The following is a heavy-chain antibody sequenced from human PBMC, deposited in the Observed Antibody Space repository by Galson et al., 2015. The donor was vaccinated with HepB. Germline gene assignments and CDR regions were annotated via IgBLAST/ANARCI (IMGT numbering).Heavy chain of an antibody. CDR1: GYTFTDYY. CDR2: VDPEGGET. V-gene: IGHV1-69-2*01. CDR3: ATIPTPVKSSYY. Sequence: VKVSCKVSGYTFTDYYIHWVQQAPGKGLEWMGLVDPEGGETIYAEKFQFRVTISADTSTDTVYMTLGSLTSEDTAVYYCATIPTPVKSSYYWGQGTLVTVSS. J-gene: IGHJ4*02. D-gene: IGHD4-17*01.